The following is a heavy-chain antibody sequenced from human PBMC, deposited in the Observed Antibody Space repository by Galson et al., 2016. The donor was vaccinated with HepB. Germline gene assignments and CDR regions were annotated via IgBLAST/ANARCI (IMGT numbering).Heavy chain of an antibody. CDR1: GFTSDDYA. Sequence: SLRLSCAASGFTSDDYAMHWVRQAPGKGLEWVSGISWNSGSIGYADSVKGRFTISRDNAKNSLYLQMNSLRAEDTALYYCAKTYIRTRSSGYYAHWGQGTLVTVSS. V-gene: IGHV3-9*02. CDR3: AKTYIRTRSSGYYAH. D-gene: IGHD3-22*01. J-gene: IGHJ4*02. CDR2: ISWNSGSI.